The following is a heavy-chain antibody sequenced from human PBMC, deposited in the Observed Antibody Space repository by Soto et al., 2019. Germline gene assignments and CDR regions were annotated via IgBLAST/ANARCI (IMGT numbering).Heavy chain of an antibody. J-gene: IGHJ6*02. V-gene: IGHV3-30*04. CDR3: AKVRLPYFQLGYYYYGMDV. Sequence: GGSLRLSCTASGFTFGDYAMSWVRQAPGKGLEWVAVISYDGSNKYYADSVKGRFTISRDNSKNTLYLQMNSLRAEDTAVYYCAKVRLPYFQLGYYYYGMDVWGQGTTVTVSS. CDR2: ISYDGSNK. CDR1: GFTFGDYA. D-gene: IGHD6-13*01.